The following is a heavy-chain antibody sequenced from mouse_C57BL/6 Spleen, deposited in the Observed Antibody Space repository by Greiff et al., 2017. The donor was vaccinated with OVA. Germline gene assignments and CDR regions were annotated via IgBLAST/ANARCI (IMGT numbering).Heavy chain of an antibody. Sequence: VQLQQSGPELVKPGASVKISCKASGYSFTGYYMNWVKQSPEKSLEWIGEINPSTGGTTYNQKFKAKATLTVDKSSSTAYMQLKSLTSEDSAVYYCARGNNYEEFFDDWGQGTPLTVSS. CDR1: GYSFTGYY. CDR3: ARGNNYEEFFDD. J-gene: IGHJ2*01. D-gene: IGHD5-2*01. CDR2: INPSTGGT. V-gene: IGHV1-42*01.